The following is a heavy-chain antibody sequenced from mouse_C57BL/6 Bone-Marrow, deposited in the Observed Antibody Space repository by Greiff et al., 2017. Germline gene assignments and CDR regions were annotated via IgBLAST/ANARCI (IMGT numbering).Heavy chain of an antibody. Sequence: EVKLEESGGGLVKPGGSLKLSCAASGFTFSSYAMSWVRQTPEKRLAWVATISDGGSYTYYPDNVKGRFTISRDNAKNNLYLQMSHLKSEDTAMYYCARVRDYDDCDDWGQGTTLTVSS. CDR3: ARVRDYDDCDD. J-gene: IGHJ2*01. V-gene: IGHV5-4*03. CDR1: GFTFSSYA. CDR2: ISDGGSYT. D-gene: IGHD2-4*01.